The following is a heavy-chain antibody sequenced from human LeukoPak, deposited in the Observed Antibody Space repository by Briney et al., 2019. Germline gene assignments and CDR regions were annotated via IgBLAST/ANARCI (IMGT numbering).Heavy chain of an antibody. Sequence: GGSLRLSCAASGFTFSSYGMYWVRQARGKGLEWVAVISYDGSNKYYADSVKGRFTISRDNSKNTLYLQMNSLRAEDTAVYYCANTRTYYYGSGSDYWGQGTLVTVSS. CDR1: GFTFSSYG. CDR2: ISYDGSNK. J-gene: IGHJ4*02. D-gene: IGHD3-10*01. V-gene: IGHV3-30*18. CDR3: ANTRTYYYGSGSDY.